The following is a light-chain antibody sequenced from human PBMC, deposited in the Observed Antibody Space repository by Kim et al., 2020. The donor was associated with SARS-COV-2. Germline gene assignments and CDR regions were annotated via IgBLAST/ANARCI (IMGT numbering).Light chain of an antibody. CDR1: SGHSSYI. V-gene: IGLV4-60*03. J-gene: IGLJ3*02. Sequence: QPVLTQSSSASASLGSSVKLTCTLSSGHSSYIIAWHQQQPGKAPRYLMKLEGSGSYNKGSGVPDRFSGSSSGADRYLTISNLQSEDEADYYCETSDSNTHVFGGGTQLTVL. CDR3: ETSDSNTHV. CDR2: LEGSGSY.